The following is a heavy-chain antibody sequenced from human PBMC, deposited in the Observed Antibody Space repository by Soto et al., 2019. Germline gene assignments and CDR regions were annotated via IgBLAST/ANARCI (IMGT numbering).Heavy chain of an antibody. Sequence: ASVKVSCKASGYTFTSYGISWVRQAPGQGLEWMGWISAYNGNTNYAQKLQGRVTMTTDTSTSTAYMELRSLRSDDTAVYYCAREGDIVVVPAAMGGRYYYGMEVWGQGTTVTVSS. V-gene: IGHV1-18*01. CDR2: ISAYNGNT. CDR3: AREGDIVVVPAAMGGRYYYGMEV. J-gene: IGHJ6*02. D-gene: IGHD2-2*01. CDR1: GYTFTSYG.